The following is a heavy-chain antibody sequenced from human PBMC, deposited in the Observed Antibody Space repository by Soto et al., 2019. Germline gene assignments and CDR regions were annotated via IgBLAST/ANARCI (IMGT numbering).Heavy chain of an antibody. V-gene: IGHV3-48*02. D-gene: IGHD3-16*01. CDR1: GFTFSSYS. Sequence: VQLVESGGGLVQPGGSLRLSCAASGFTFSSYSMNWVRQAPGKGLEWVSYISGSSSTIYYADSVKGRFTISRDNAKNSLYLQMHSLRDEDTAVYYCVWGYYFDYWGQGNLVTVSS. CDR2: ISGSSSTI. J-gene: IGHJ4*02. CDR3: VWGYYFDY.